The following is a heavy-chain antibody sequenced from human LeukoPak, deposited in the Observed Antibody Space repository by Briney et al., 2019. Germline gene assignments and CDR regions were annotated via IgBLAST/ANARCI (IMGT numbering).Heavy chain of an antibody. D-gene: IGHD3-10*01. V-gene: IGHV3-23*01. CDR3: AKRGVVIRVILVGFHKEAYYFDS. CDR2: ISASGGST. CDR1: GITLSNYG. J-gene: IGHJ4*02. Sequence: GGSLRLSCAVSGITLSNYGMSWVRQAPGKGLEWVAGISASGGSTNYADSVKGRFTISRDNPKNTLYLQMNSLRAEDTAVYFCAKRGVVIRVILVGFHKEAYYFDSWGQGALVTVSS.